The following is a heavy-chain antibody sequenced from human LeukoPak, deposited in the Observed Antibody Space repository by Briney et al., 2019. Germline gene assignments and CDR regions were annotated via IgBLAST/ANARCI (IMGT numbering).Heavy chain of an antibody. CDR1: GYTFTGYY. V-gene: IGHV1-2*04. CDR2: INPNSGGT. CDR3: ARDQFGGYDY. Sequence: ASVKVSCKASGYTFTGYYTHWVRQAPGQGLEWMGWINPNSGGTNYAQKFQGWVTMTRDTSISTAYMELSRLRSDDTAAYYCARDQFGGYDYWGQGTLVTVSS. J-gene: IGHJ4*02. D-gene: IGHD5-12*01.